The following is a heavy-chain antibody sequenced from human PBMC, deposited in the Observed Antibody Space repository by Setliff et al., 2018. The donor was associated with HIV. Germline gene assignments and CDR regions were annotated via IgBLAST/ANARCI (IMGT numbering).Heavy chain of an antibody. D-gene: IGHD2-2*01. CDR3: ARRAYCSSTTCFDF. CDR1: GFTFSSYA. CDR2: ISGSGGST. Sequence: GGSLRLSCAASGFTFSSYAMSWVRQAPGKGLEWVSTISGSGGSTYYADSVKGRFTISRDNSKNTLYLQMNSLRAEDTAVYYCARRAYCSSTTCFDFWGQGTLVTVSS. J-gene: IGHJ4*02. V-gene: IGHV3-23*01.